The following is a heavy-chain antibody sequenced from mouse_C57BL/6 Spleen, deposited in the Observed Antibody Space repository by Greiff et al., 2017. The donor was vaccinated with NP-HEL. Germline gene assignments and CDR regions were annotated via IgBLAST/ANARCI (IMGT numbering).Heavy chain of an antibody. D-gene: IGHD1-1*01. CDR1: GYTFTSYW. CDR3: AMVTTVVAPFDY. Sequence: VRLQQSGAELVKPGASVKMSCKASGYTFTSYWITWVKQRPGQGLEWIGDIYPGSGSTNYNEKFKSKATLTVDTSSSTAYMQLSSLTSEDSAVYYCAMVTTVVAPFDYWGQGTTLTVSS. CDR2: IYPGSGST. J-gene: IGHJ2*01. V-gene: IGHV1-55*01.